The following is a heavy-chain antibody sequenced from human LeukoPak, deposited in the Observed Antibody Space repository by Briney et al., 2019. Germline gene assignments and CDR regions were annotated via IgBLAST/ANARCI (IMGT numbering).Heavy chain of an antibody. CDR1: GFTVSSNY. Sequence: GGSLRLSCAASGFTVSSNYMSWVRQAPGKGLEWVSLIYSGGSTYYADSVKGRFTISRDNSKNTLYLQMNSLRAEDTAVYYCARVRWELPVFDYWGQGTLVTVSS. CDR3: ARVRWELPVFDY. CDR2: IYSGGST. J-gene: IGHJ4*02. V-gene: IGHV3-53*05. D-gene: IGHD1-26*01.